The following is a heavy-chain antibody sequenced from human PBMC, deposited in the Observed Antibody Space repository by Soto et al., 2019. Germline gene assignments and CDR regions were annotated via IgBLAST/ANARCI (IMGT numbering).Heavy chain of an antibody. D-gene: IGHD3-10*01. CDR1: GFTFSSYG. Sequence: GGSLRLSCAASGFTFSSYGMHWVRQAPGKGLEWVAVIWYDGSNKYYADSVKGRFTISRDNSKNTLYLQMNSLRAEDTALYYGARDAIYGSGSYYNVQYYFDYWGQGTLVTVSS. V-gene: IGHV3-33*01. J-gene: IGHJ4*02. CDR2: IWYDGSNK. CDR3: ARDAIYGSGSYYNVQYYFDY.